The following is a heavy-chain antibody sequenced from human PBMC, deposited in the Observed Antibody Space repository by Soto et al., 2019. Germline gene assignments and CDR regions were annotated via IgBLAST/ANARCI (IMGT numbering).Heavy chain of an antibody. V-gene: IGHV4-31*03. D-gene: IGHD3-16*01. CDR2: IYYSGDT. J-gene: IGHJ4*02. CDR3: AREGGDGVDY. Sequence: KPSETLSLTCTVSGGSISSDTFYWTWIRQHPGGGLEWIGSIYYSGDTYSNPSLKSRVSISIDTSENQFSLRLTSVTVADTAVYYCAREGGDGVDYWGQGTLVTV. CDR1: GGSISSDTFY.